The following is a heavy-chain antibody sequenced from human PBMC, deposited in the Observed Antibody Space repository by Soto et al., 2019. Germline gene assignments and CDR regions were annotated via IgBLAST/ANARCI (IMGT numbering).Heavy chain of an antibody. CDR3: AAENYDILTGPTAWFDP. D-gene: IGHD3-9*01. Sequence: ASVKVSCKASGYTFTSYDINWVRQATGQGLEWMGWMNPNSGNTGYAQKFQGRVTMTRNTSISTAYMELSSLRSEDTAVYYCAAENYDILTGPTAWFDPWGQGTLVTVSS. CDR2: MNPNSGNT. CDR1: GYTFTSYD. J-gene: IGHJ5*02. V-gene: IGHV1-8*01.